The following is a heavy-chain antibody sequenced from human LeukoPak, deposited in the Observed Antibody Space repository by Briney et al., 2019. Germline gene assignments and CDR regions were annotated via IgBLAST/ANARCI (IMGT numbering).Heavy chain of an antibody. J-gene: IGHJ3*02. Sequence: SVKVSCKPSGDTFSSYAISWVRHAPGQGLEWMGRIIPILGIANYAQKFQGRVTITADRSTSTAYMELSSLRSEDTAVYYCARGNYYDSRDPNAFDIWGQGTMVTVSS. D-gene: IGHD3-22*01. CDR2: IIPILGIA. V-gene: IGHV1-69*04. CDR1: GDTFSSYA. CDR3: ARGNYYDSRDPNAFDI.